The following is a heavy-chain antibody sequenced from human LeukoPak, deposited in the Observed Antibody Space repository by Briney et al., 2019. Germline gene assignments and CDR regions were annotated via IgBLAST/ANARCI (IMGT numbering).Heavy chain of an antibody. D-gene: IGHD3-9*01. CDR3: ARHPSDYDILTGYDY. V-gene: IGHV4-59*05. CDR1: GGSISSYY. Sequence: SETLSLTCTVSGGSISSYYWSWIRQPPGKGLEWIGSIYYSGSTYYNPSLKSRVTISVDTSKNQFSLKLSSVTAADTAVYYCARHPSDYDILTGYDYWGQGTLVTVSS. CDR2: IYYSGST. J-gene: IGHJ4*02.